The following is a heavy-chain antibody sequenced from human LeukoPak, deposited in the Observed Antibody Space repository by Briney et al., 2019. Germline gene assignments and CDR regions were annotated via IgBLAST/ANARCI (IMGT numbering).Heavy chain of an antibody. CDR3: ARVSRSYASNYYYYMDV. V-gene: IGHV1-2*02. J-gene: IGHJ6*03. CDR2: INPNSGGT. D-gene: IGHD1-26*01. Sequence: ASLKLSCTASGYTFSSYNMHWVRQAHGQGLERMGWINPNSGGTNYAQKSQGRVTMTRDTSISTAYMELSRLISDDTAVYYCARVSRSYASNYYYYMDVWGKGTMVTVSS. CDR1: GYTFSSYN.